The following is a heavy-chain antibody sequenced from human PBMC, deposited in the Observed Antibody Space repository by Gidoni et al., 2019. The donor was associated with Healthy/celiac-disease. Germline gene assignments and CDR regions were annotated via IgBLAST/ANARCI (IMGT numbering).Heavy chain of an antibody. V-gene: IGHV4-61*01. CDR1: GGSASSGSYY. J-gene: IGHJ6*03. CDR2: IYYSGST. D-gene: IGHD6-13*01. Sequence: QVQLQESGPGLVKPSETLSLTGTVSGGSASSGSYYWSWIRPPPGKGLEWIGYIYYSGSTNYNPSLKSRVTISVDTSKNQFSLKLSSVTAADTAVYYCARVAAAPDYYYYYMDVWGKGTTVTVSS. CDR3: ARVAAAPDYYYYYMDV.